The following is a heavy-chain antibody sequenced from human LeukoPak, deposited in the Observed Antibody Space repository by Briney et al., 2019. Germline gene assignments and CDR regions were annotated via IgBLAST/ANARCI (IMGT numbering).Heavy chain of an antibody. D-gene: IGHD3-16*01. CDR1: GFTFSSNY. CDR3: GRGGSYLSVFDI. J-gene: IGHJ3*02. V-gene: IGHV3-53*01. Sequence: PGGSLRLSCAASGFTFSSNYMSWVRQAPGKGLEWVSIIYSGGSTFYEDSVKGRFTISRDNSKNTLYLPMNSLRAEDTAVYYCGRGGSYLSVFDIWGKGKMITV. CDR2: IYSGGST.